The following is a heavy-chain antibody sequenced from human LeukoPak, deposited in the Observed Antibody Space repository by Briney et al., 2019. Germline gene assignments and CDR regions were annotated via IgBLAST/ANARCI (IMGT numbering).Heavy chain of an antibody. CDR2: IYDSGSP. Sequence: KPSQTLSLICTVSGGSISSGDYYWSWIRQPPGKGMEWIGDIYDSGSPYSNPSLKSRLTISVDTSKNQFSLKLSSVTAADTAVYYCASQRPLPIFGVVYRGYAFDIWGQGTMVTVSS. V-gene: IGHV4-30-4*01. CDR1: GGSISSGDYY. D-gene: IGHD3-3*01. CDR3: ASQRPLPIFGVVYRGYAFDI. J-gene: IGHJ3*02.